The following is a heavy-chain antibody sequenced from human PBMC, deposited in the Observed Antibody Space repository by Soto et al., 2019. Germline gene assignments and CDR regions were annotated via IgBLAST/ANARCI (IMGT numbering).Heavy chain of an antibody. V-gene: IGHV1-46*03. CDR1: GNTFSNYY. J-gene: IGHJ4*02. D-gene: IGHD2-21*02. CDR2: INPSGGHT. Sequence: QVQLVQSGAEVKKPGASVKVYCKASGNTFSNYYIHWVRQAPGQGLEWMGTINPSGGHTTYAQNFLGRVTMTRHTSTSTLYMELTSLRSEDTAVYYCARGGHVVVVTAAFDYWGQGTLVTVSS. CDR3: ARGGHVVVVTAAFDY.